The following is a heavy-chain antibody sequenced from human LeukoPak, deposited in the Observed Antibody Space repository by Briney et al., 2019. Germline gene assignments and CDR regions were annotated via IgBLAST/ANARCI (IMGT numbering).Heavy chain of an antibody. V-gene: IGHV3-7*01. D-gene: IGHD1-1*01. Sequence: GGSLRLSCAVYGFTFSNYRMSWVPQAPGKGLEGVANIKRDGSEKQYVDSVRGRFTISRDNAKNSVFLQMNSLRAEDTAVYYCARGGSVGNDWGQGTLVTVSS. J-gene: IGHJ4*02. CDR1: GFTFSNYR. CDR2: IKRDGSEK. CDR3: ARGGSVGND.